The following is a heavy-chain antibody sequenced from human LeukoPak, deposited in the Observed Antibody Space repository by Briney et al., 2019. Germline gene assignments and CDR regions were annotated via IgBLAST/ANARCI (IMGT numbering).Heavy chain of an antibody. CDR3: ARGLGRNCLLLRTKNSINWFDP. CDR1: GGSFSGYY. V-gene: IGHV4-34*01. CDR2: INHSGST. Sequence: SETLSLTCAVYGGSFSGYYWSWIRQPPGKGLEWIGEINHSGSTNYNPSLKSRVTISVDTSKNQFSLKLSSVTAADTAGYYCARGLGRNCLLLRTKNSINWFDPWGQGTLVTVSS. J-gene: IGHJ5*02. D-gene: IGHD3-22*01.